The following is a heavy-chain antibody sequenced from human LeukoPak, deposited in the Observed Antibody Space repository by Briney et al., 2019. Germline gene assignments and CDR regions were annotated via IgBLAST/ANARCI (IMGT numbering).Heavy chain of an antibody. CDR1: GYTFTIYG. V-gene: IGHV1-18*01. D-gene: IGHD2-21*02. CDR3: ARGEVVTAIPRWFDP. CDR2: ISAYNGNT. J-gene: IGHJ5*02. Sequence: VASVKVSCKASGYTFTIYGISWGRQAPGQGLEWMGWISAYNGNTNYAQKLQGRVTMTTDTSTSTAYMELRSLRSDDTAVYYRARGEVVTAIPRWFDPWGQGTLVTVSS.